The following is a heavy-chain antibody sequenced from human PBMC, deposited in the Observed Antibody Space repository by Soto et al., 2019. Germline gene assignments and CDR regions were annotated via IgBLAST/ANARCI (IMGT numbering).Heavy chain of an antibody. V-gene: IGHV3-48*02. CDR2: ISGSGATK. CDR3: ARAIRGFSYVVDY. J-gene: IGHJ4*01. Sequence: PGGSLSLSCAASGFTFSSHSINWVRQAPGKGLEWVSYISGSGATKYYADSVKGRFTISRDNARNSLYLQMSSLSDEDTAVCYCARAIRGFSYVVDYWGQGTLVTVSS. D-gene: IGHD5-18*01. CDR1: GFTFSSHS.